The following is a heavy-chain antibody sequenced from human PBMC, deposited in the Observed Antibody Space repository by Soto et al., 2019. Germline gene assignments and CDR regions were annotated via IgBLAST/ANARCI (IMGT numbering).Heavy chain of an antibody. J-gene: IGHJ6*02. D-gene: IGHD5-18*01. CDR2: ISSSSSYI. V-gene: IGHV3-21*01. CDR1: GFTFSSYS. Sequence: PGGSLRLSCAASGFTFSSYSMNWVRQAPGKGLEWVSSISSSSSYIYYADSVKGRFTISRDNAKNSLYLQMNSLRAEDTAVYYCARDLGGYSYGQYYYYGMDVWGQGTTVTVSS. CDR3: ARDLGGYSYGQYYYYGMDV.